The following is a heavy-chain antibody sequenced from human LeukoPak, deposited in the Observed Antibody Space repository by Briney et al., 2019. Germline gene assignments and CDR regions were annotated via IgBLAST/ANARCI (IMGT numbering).Heavy chain of an antibody. CDR2: ISAYNGNT. V-gene: IGHV1-18*04. CDR3: ARDPPDYGGAFDI. J-gene: IGHJ3*02. CDR1: GYTFTGYY. D-gene: IGHD4-17*01. Sequence: ASVKVSCKASGYTFTGYYMHWVRQAPGQGLEWMGWISAYNGNTNYAQKLQGRVTMSTDTSTSTAYMELRSLRSDDTAVYYCARDPPDYGGAFDIWGQGTMVTVSS.